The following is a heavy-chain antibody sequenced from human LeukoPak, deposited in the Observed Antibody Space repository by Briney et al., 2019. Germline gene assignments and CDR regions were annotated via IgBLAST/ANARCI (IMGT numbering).Heavy chain of an antibody. V-gene: IGHV4-39*07. Sequence: SEALSLTCTVSGGAISSSHYYWGWIRQPPGKGLEWIGSIYYSGSTSYNSSLKSRVTISVDTSKNQFSLKLSSVTAADTAVYYCAILPARDTYYYDSSGYYRPGVHWGQGTLVTDSS. D-gene: IGHD3-22*01. J-gene: IGHJ4*02. CDR2: IYYSGST. CDR3: AILPARDTYYYDSSGYYRPGVH. CDR1: GGAISSSHYY.